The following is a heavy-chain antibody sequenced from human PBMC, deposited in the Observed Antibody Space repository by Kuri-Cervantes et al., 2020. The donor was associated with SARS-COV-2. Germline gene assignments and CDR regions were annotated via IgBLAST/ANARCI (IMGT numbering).Heavy chain of an antibody. V-gene: IGHV4-34*01. D-gene: IGHD1-14*01. Sequence: GSLRLSCAVYGGSFSGYYWSWIRQPPGKGLEWIGEINHSGSTNYNPSLKSRVTISVDTSKDQFSLKLSSVTAADTAVYYCARHRWFDPWGQGTLVTVSS. CDR3: ARHRWFDP. J-gene: IGHJ5*02. CDR1: GGSFSGYY. CDR2: INHSGST.